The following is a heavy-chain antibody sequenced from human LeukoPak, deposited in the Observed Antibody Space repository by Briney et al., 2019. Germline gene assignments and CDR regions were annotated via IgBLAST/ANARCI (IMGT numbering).Heavy chain of an antibody. CDR2: ISWNSGTI. D-gene: IGHD6-19*01. J-gene: IGHJ4*02. V-gene: IGHV3-9*01. Sequence: GGSLRLSCAGSGFIFNNYAMHWVRQPPGKGLEWVSGISWNSGTIDYADSVRGRFTISGDNAKNSLYLQMDSLRVEDTAFYYCAKDNRRHYTSGPNPDSLHWGQGALVTVSS. CDR3: AKDNRRHYTSGPNPDSLH. CDR1: GFIFNNYA.